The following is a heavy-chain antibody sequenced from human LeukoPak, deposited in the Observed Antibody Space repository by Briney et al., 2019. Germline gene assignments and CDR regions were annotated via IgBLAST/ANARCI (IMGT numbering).Heavy chain of an antibody. CDR1: GFTFTNYW. D-gene: IGHD3-22*01. CDR2: IDIDGTGT. CDR3: ARAPYYYDSSVDY. J-gene: IGHJ4*02. V-gene: IGHV3-74*01. Sequence: PGGALRLSCAASGFTFTNYWLHWVRRAPGKGLVWVSRIDIDGTGTSYADSVKGRFTISRDNAKNTVSLQMNSLKAEDTAVYYCARAPYYYDSSVDYWGQGTLVTVSS.